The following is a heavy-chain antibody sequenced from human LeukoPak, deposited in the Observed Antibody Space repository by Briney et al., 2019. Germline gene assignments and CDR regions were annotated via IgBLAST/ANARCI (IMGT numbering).Heavy chain of an antibody. V-gene: IGHV3-53*01. CDR3: AKDGPPYCGGDCHFDY. J-gene: IGHJ4*02. CDR2: IYSGGST. D-gene: IGHD2-21*01. CDR1: GFTVSSNY. Sequence: GGSLRLSCAASGFTVSSNYMSWVRQAPGKGLEWVSVIYSGGSTYYADSVKGRFTISRDNSKNTLYLQMNSLRAEDTAVYYCAKDGPPYCGGDCHFDYWGQGTLVTVSS.